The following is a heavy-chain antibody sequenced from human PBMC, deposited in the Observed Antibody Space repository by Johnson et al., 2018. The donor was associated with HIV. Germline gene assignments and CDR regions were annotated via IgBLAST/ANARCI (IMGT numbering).Heavy chain of an antibody. J-gene: IGHJ3*02. V-gene: IGHV3-11*04. D-gene: IGHD2-2*01. CDR1: GFTFSDYY. Sequence: QVQLLESGGGLVKPGGSLRLSCAASGFTFSDYYMNWIRQAPGKGLEWLSYISSSGTTIYYADSVKGRFTISRDNAKNSLYLQMNSLRAEDTAVYYCARDLSRYQRQSGDAFDIWGQGTMVTVSS. CDR2: ISSSGTTI. CDR3: ARDLSRYQRQSGDAFDI.